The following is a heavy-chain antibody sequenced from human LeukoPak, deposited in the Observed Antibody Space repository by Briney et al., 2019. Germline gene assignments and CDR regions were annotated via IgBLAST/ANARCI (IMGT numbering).Heavy chain of an antibody. CDR1: GFIFTDYY. CDR2: ISSGGGTI. J-gene: IGHJ4*02. D-gene: IGHD6-19*01. CDR3: AKDVQWLVRPYYFDY. V-gene: IGHV3-11*01. Sequence: GGSLRLSCAASGFIFTDYYMSWIREAPGKGLEWVSYISSGGGTISYADSLKGRFTISRDNAKKSLYLQMNSLRAEDTAVYYCAKDVQWLVRPYYFDYWGQGTLVTVSS.